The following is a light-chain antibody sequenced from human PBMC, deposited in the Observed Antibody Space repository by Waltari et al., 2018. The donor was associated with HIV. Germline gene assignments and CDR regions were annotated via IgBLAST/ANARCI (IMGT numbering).Light chain of an antibody. Sequence: DIQMTQSPSSLSASVGDSVTITCRASQTVTNKVNWYQQKPGKAPKVLIYDASTLQSGVPSRFGGGGSWTDFTLTITSLQLDDFATYFCQQSFSSPLTFGPGTKVDI. CDR2: DAS. V-gene: IGKV1-39*01. CDR1: QTVTNK. CDR3: QQSFSSPLT. J-gene: IGKJ3*01.